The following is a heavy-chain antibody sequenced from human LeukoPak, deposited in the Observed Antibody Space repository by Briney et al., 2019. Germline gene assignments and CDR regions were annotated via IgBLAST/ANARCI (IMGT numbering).Heavy chain of an antibody. CDR1: GYTFTGYY. CDR3: ARGRITGTKMGWLDP. CDR2: INPNSGGT. Sequence: ASVKVSCKASGYTFTGYYMHWVRQAPGQGLEWMGWINPNSGGTNYAQKFQGRVTMTRDTSISTAYMELSRLRSDDTAVYYCARGRITGTKMGWLDPWGQGTLVTVSS. J-gene: IGHJ5*02. V-gene: IGHV1-2*02. D-gene: IGHD1-20*01.